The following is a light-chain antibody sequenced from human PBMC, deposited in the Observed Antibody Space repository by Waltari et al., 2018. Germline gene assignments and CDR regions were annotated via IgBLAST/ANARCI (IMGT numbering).Light chain of an antibody. CDR3: HQTRSLPDT. Sequence: DIQMTQSPSSLSASVGDRVTITCRASQSLSNYLNWYQHKAGEAPKLLIHGAFNLQSGVPSRFSGSGSGTDLTLTISSLQPEDVATYYCHQTRSLPDTFGQGTKLEI. CDR2: GAF. CDR1: QSLSNY. V-gene: IGKV1-39*01. J-gene: IGKJ2*01.